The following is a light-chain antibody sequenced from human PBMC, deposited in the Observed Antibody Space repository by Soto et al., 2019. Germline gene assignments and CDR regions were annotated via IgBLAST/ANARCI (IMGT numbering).Light chain of an antibody. CDR3: CSYTSSNTLV. Sequence: QSALTQPASVSGSPGQWITISCAGTNSDVGNYNLVSWYQQHPGKAPKLMIYAVSKRPSGVSNRFSGSKSGNTASLSISGLQAEDEADYYCCSYTSSNTLVFGGGTKLTVL. J-gene: IGLJ3*02. V-gene: IGLV2-14*02. CDR2: AVS. CDR1: NSDVGNYNL.